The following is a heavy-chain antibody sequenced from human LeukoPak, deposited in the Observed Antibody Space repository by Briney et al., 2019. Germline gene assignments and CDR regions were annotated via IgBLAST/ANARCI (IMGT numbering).Heavy chain of an antibody. CDR1: GYTFTSYY. D-gene: IGHD3-9*01. Sequence: ASVKVSCKASGYTFTSYYMHWVRQAPGQGLEWMGWINPNSGGTNYAQKFQGRVTMTRDTSISTAYMELSRLRSDDTAVYYCARAAGGLRYFDWLSLTLWGRGTLVTVSS. J-gene: IGHJ2*01. V-gene: IGHV1-2*02. CDR2: INPNSGGT. CDR3: ARAAGGLRYFDWLSLTL.